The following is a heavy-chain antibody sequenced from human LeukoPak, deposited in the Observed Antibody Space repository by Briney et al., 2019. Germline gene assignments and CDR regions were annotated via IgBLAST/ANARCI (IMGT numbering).Heavy chain of an antibody. CDR2: IYPGDSDT. Sequence: GESLKISCKGSGYSFTSYWIGWVRQMPGKGLEWMGIIYPGDSDTRYSPSFQGQVTISADKSISTAYLQWSSLKASDTAMYYCARQDRVLSYCGGDCYRPFQHWGQGTLVTVSS. CDR3: ARQDRVLSYCGGDCYRPFQH. D-gene: IGHD2-21*02. CDR1: GYSFTSYW. J-gene: IGHJ1*01. V-gene: IGHV5-51*01.